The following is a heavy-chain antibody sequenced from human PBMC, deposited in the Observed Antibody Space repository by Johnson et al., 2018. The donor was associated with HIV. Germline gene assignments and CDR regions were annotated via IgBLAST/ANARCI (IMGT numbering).Heavy chain of an antibody. CDR1: GFTFSNAW. Sequence: QVQLVESGGGVVQPGGSLRLSCAASGFTFSNAWMTWVRQAPGKGLEWVAVISYDGSNKYYADSVKGRFTISRDNSKNTLYLQMNSLRAEDTAVYYCARESANSGRYSGAVDVWGQGTMVIVSS. CDR3: ARESANSGRYSGAVDV. V-gene: IGHV3-30*14. J-gene: IGHJ3*01. D-gene: IGHD1-26*01. CDR2: ISYDGSNK.